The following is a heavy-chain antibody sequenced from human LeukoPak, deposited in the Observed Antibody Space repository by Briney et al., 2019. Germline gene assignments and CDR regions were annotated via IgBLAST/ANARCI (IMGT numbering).Heavy chain of an antibody. V-gene: IGHV4-59*08. CDR3: ARHPPTYAFDI. CDR2: IYYSGST. J-gene: IGHJ3*02. CDR1: GGSISGYS. Sequence: SEPLSLTCTVSGGSISGYSWTWIRQPPGKGLEWIGYIYYSGSTHYNPSLKSRVTISVDTSKNQFSLKLSSVTAADTALYYCARHPPTYAFDIWGQGTMVTVSS.